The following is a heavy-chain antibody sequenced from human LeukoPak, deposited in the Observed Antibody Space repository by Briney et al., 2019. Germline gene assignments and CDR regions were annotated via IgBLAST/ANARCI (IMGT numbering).Heavy chain of an antibody. CDR3: ARTFSSASSF. Sequence: GGSLRLSCAASGLTLSTYWMSWVRQAPGKGLEWVANIKQDGSETYYVDSVKGRFTISRDNTMNSLYLQMNSLRAEDTAVYYCARTFSSASSFWGQGTLVTVSS. V-gene: IGHV3-7*05. J-gene: IGHJ4*02. D-gene: IGHD6-19*01. CDR1: GLTLSTYW. CDR2: IKQDGSET.